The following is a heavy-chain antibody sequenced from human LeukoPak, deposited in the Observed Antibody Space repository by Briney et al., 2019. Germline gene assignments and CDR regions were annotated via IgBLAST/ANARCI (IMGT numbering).Heavy chain of an antibody. V-gene: IGHV4-4*07. D-gene: IGHD6-13*01. CDR1: GGSISSYY. CDR3: ARDSRYSSSWYRRYYYYMDV. CDR2: IYTSGST. J-gene: IGHJ6*03. Sequence: SETLSLTCTVSGGSISSYYWSWLRQPAGKGLEWIGRIYTSGSTNYNPSLKSRVTMSVDTSKNQFSLKLSSVTAADTAVYYCARDSRYSSSWYRRYYYYMDVWGKGPRSPSP.